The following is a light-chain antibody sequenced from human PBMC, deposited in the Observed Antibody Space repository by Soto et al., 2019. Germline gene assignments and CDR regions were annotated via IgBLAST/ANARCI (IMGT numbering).Light chain of an antibody. J-gene: IGKJ2*02. V-gene: IGKV3-15*01. CDR1: QSVSSN. CDR2: GAS. CDR3: QQYNSWRT. Sequence: EIVMTQSPATLSVSPGERATLSCRASQSVSSNLAWYQQKPGQAPRLLIDGASTRAAGIPARFSGSGSGTEFTLTISSLQSEDSAVYFCQQYNSWRTFGQGTKVDIK.